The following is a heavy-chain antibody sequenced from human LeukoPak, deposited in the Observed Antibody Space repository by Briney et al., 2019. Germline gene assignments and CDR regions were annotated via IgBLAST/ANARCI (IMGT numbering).Heavy chain of an antibody. CDR2: INSDGSST. V-gene: IGHV3-74*01. Sequence: GRSLRLSCAASGFTFSSYWMHWVRQAPGKGLVWVSRINSDGSSTSYADSVKGRFTISRDNAKNTLYLQMNSLRAEDTAVYYCARGEVVSLFYYYYYYMDVWGKGTTVTVSS. D-gene: IGHD2-21*01. CDR3: ARGEVVSLFYYYYYYMDV. CDR1: GFTFSSYW. J-gene: IGHJ6*03.